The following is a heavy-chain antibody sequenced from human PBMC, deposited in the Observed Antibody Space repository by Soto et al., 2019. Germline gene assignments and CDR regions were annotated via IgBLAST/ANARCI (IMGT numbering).Heavy chain of an antibody. Sequence: ASVKVSCKASGYTFTNYGISWVRQAPGQRLEWMGWINAGNGNTKYSRKFQGRVTITRDTSATTAYMEVTRLRSEDTAVYYCARDRSTLIRGIINDLDYWGQ. D-gene: IGHD3-10*01. CDR3: ARDRSTLIRGIINDLDY. V-gene: IGHV1-3*01. CDR1: GYTFTNYG. CDR2: INAGNGNT. J-gene: IGHJ4*01.